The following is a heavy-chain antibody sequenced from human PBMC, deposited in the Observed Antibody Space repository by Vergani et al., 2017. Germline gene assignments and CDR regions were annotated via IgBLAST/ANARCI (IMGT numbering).Heavy chain of an antibody. D-gene: IGHD5-24*01. CDR2: IYYSGST. V-gene: IGHV4-59*01. CDR3: ARAQRWLQLRGDFGYYFDY. CDR1: GGSISSYY. Sequence: QVRLEESGPGLVKPSETLSLTCTVSGGSISSYYWSWIRQPPGKGLEWIGYIYYSGSTNYNPSLKSRVTISVDTSKNQFSLKLSSVTAADTAVYYCARAQRWLQLRGDFGYYFDYWGQGTLVTVSS. J-gene: IGHJ4*02.